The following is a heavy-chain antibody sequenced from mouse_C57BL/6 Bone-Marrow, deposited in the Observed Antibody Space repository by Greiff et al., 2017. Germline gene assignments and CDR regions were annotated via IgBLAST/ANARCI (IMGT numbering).Heavy chain of an antibody. CDR2: IYPGSGST. J-gene: IGHJ2*01. Sequence: QVQLQQPGAELVKPGASVKMSCKASGYTFTSYWITWVKQRPGQGLEWIGDIYPGSGSTNYNEKFKSKATLTVDTSSNTAYMQLSSLTSEDSAVYYCAGDITTVVANFDYWGQGTTLTVSS. V-gene: IGHV1-55*01. CDR1: GYTFTSYW. D-gene: IGHD1-1*01. CDR3: AGDITTVVANFDY.